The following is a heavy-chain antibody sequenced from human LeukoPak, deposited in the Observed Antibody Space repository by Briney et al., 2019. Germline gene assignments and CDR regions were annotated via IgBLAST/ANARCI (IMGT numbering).Heavy chain of an antibody. CDR1: GISINSHY. D-gene: IGHD3/OR15-3a*01. CDR2: GHYSGTT. Sequence: SETLSLTCTVSGISINSHYWSWIRQSTGKGREWIAYGHYSGTTNYNPSLKSRVTISLDTSKNQFSLKLTSVSAADTATYYCARHGTGTGYPLDYWGLGTLVTVSS. V-gene: IGHV4-59*08. CDR3: ARHGTGTGYPLDY. J-gene: IGHJ4*02.